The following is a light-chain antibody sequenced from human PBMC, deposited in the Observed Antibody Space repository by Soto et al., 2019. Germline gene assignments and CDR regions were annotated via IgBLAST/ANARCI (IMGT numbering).Light chain of an antibody. V-gene: IGKV3-20*01. Sequence: ESVLTQSPGTLSLSPGERATLSCRASQSVSSSYLAWYQQKPGQAPRLLIYGASSRATGIPDRFSGSGSGTDFTLSISRLEPEDFAVYYCQQYDTSPETFGQGTKLEIK. J-gene: IGKJ2*01. CDR1: QSVSSSY. CDR3: QQYDTSPET. CDR2: GAS.